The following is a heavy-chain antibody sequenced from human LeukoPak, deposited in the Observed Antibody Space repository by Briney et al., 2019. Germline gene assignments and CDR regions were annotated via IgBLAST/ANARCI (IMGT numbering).Heavy chain of an antibody. CDR3: ARAYYDILTGYYDY. Sequence: HPGRSLRLSCAASGFTFSSYAMHWVRQAPGKGPEWVAVISYDGSNKYYADSVKGRFTISRDNSKNTLYLQMNSLRAEDTAVYYCARAYYDILTGYYDYWGQGTLVTVSS. CDR1: GFTFSSYA. V-gene: IGHV3-30-3*01. D-gene: IGHD3-9*01. CDR2: ISYDGSNK. J-gene: IGHJ4*02.